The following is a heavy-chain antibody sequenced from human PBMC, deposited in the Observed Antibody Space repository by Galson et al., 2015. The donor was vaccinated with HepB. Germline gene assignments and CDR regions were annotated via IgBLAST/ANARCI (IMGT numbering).Heavy chain of an antibody. CDR1: GFTFSSYS. D-gene: IGHD5-12*01. CDR2: ISSSSSTI. CDR3: ARGGYSGYDLGVRGWSYDY. V-gene: IGHV3-48*02. Sequence: SLRLSCAASGFTFSSYSMNWVRQAPGKGLEWVSYISSSSSTIYYADSVKGRFTISRDNAKNSLYLQMNSLRDEDTAVYYCARGGYSGYDLGVRGWSYDYWGQGTLVTVSS. J-gene: IGHJ4*02.